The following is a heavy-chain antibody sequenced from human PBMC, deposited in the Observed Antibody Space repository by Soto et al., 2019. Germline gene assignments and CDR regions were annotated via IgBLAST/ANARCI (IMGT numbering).Heavy chain of an antibody. D-gene: IGHD1-26*01. CDR1: GGSTSSGGYY. CDR3: ARETARATRWFDP. J-gene: IGHJ5*02. V-gene: IGHV4-31*03. Sequence: SETLSLTCTVSGGSTSSGGYYWSWIRQHPGKGLEWIGYIYYSGSTYYNPSLKSRVTISVDTSKNQFSLKLSSVTAADTAVYYCARETARATRWFDPWGQGTLVTVSS. CDR2: IYYSGST.